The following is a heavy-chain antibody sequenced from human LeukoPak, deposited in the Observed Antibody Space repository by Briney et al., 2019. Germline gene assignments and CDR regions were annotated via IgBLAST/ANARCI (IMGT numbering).Heavy chain of an antibody. J-gene: IGHJ4*02. V-gene: IGHV3-7*01. D-gene: IGHD3-10*01. CDR1: GFTFSSYG. CDR3: ARTIRGY. CDR2: IKEDGSEK. Sequence: GGSLRLSCSASGFTFSSYGMIWVRQAPGKGLEWVANIKEDGSEKYYVDSVKGRFTISRDNAKNSLYLQMNSLTAEDTAVYYCARTIRGYWGQGTLVTVSS.